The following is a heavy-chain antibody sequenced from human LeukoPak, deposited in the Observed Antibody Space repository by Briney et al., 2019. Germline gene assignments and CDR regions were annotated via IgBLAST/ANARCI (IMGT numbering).Heavy chain of an antibody. V-gene: IGHV3-66*01. D-gene: IGHD4-17*01. Sequence: GGSLRLSCAASGFTFSSYAMSWVRQAPGKGLEWVSAIYSGGSTYYADSVKGRFTISRDNSKNTLYLQMNSLRAEDTAVYYCARGDYGDYDIPFDIWGQGTMVTVSS. CDR1: GFTFSSYA. CDR2: IYSGGST. CDR3: ARGDYGDYDIPFDI. J-gene: IGHJ3*02.